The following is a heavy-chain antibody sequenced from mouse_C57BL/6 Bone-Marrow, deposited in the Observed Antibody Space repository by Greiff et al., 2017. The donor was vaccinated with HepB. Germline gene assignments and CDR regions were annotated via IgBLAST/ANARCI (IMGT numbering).Heavy chain of an antibody. CDR3: ARHGSSYGGWYFDV. CDR1: GFTFSDYG. CDR2: ISNLAYSI. Sequence: EVQGVESGGGLVQPGGSLKLSCAASGFTFSDYGMAWVRQAPRKGPEWVAFISNLAYSIYYADTVTGRFTISRENAKNTLYLEMSSLRSEDTAMYYCARHGSSYGGWYFDVWGTGTTVTVSS. D-gene: IGHD1-1*01. J-gene: IGHJ1*03. V-gene: IGHV5-15*01.